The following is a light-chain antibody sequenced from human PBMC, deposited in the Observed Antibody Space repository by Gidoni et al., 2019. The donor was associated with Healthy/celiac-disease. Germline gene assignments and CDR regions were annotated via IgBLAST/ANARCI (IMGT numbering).Light chain of an antibody. CDR2: GAS. J-gene: IGKJ4*01. CDR3: QQYGSSPRLT. V-gene: IGKV3-20*01. CDR1: PSVSSSY. Sequence: EIVLTQSPGTLSLSPGERATLSCRASPSVSSSYLAWYQQKPGQAPRLLIYGASRRATGIPDRFSGSGSGTDFTLTISRREPEDVAVYYCQQYGSSPRLTFGGGTKVEIK.